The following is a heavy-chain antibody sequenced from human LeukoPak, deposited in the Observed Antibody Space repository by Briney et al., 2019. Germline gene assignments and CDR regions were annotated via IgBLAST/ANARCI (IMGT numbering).Heavy chain of an antibody. D-gene: IGHD3-9*01. CDR1: GYTFTSNY. V-gene: IGHV1-46*01. J-gene: IGHJ5*02. CDR3: ARDAQPQTYYDILTGYYLRVWFDP. CDR2: ISPSGGST. Sequence: ASVKVSCKAFGYTFTSNYMHWVRQAPGQGPEWMGVISPSGGSTTYAQKFQGRVTLTRDMSTSTDYLELSSLRSEDTAVYYCARDAQPQTYYDILTGYYLRVWFDPWGQGTLVTVSS.